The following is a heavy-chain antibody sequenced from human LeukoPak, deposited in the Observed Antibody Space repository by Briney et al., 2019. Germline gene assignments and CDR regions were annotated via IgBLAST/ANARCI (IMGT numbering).Heavy chain of an antibody. CDR1: GGSISSGGYY. V-gene: IGHV4-30-2*01. D-gene: IGHD1-1*01. CDR2: INHSGST. Sequence: SQTLSLTCTVSGGSISSGGYYWSWIRQPPGKGLEWIGEINHSGSTNYNPSLKSRVTISVDTSKNQFSLKLSSVTAADTAVYYCAREERTAAKYYFDYWGQGTLVTVSS. CDR3: AREERTAAKYYFDY. J-gene: IGHJ4*02.